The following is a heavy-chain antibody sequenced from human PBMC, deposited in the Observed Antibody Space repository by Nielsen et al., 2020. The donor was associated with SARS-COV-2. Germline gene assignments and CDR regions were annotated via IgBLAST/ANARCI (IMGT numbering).Heavy chain of an antibody. D-gene: IGHD6-13*01. CDR3: AALDTYSSNPPWFDP. CDR2: ISSSSSTI. CDR1: GFTFSSYS. Sequence: GGSLRPSCAASGFTFSSYSMNWVRQAPGKGLEWVSYISSSSSTIYYADSVKGRFTISRDNAKNSLYLQMNSLRDEDTAVYYCAALDTYSSNPPWFDPWGQGTLVTVSS. V-gene: IGHV3-48*02. J-gene: IGHJ5*02.